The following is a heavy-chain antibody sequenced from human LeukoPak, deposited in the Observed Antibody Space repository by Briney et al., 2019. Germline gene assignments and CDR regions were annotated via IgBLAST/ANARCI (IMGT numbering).Heavy chain of an antibody. CDR2: INSDGSRI. J-gene: IGHJ6*02. CDR3: ARANGMDG. Sequence: RGSLRLSCAASGFTFSSYAISWVRQAPGKGLVWVSRINSDGSRISYADSVKGRFTISRDNAKNTLYLQMNGLRAEDTAVYYCARANGMDGWGQGTRVTVSS. CDR1: GFTFSSYA. V-gene: IGHV3-74*01.